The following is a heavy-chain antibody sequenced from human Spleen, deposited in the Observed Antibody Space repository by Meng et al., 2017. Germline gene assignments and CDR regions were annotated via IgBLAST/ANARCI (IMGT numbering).Heavy chain of an antibody. CDR2: INHSGET. D-gene: IGHD3-9*01. CDR3: ARGPDHAKTGY. Sequence: QVQLQQWGAGLLRPSEALSLTCAVYVGSFSGSYWNWIRQPPGKGLEWIGEINHSGETDYNPSLQSRVTMSIDTSENQFSLKLSSVTAADTAVYFCARGPDHAKTGYWGQGTLVTVSS. J-gene: IGHJ4*02. V-gene: IGHV4-34*01. CDR1: VGSFSGSY.